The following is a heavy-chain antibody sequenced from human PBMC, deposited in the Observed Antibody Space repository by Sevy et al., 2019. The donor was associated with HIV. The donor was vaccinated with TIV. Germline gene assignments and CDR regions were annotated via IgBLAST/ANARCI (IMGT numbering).Heavy chain of an antibody. CDR1: GFTFSSYG. Sequence: GGSLRLSCAASGFTFSSYGMHWVRQAPGKGLEWVAVIWYDGSNKYYADSVKGRFTISRDNSKNTLYLQMNSLRAEDTAVSYCAREGYSSSWYLGAFDIWGQGTMVTVSS. J-gene: IGHJ3*02. V-gene: IGHV3-33*01. CDR3: AREGYSSSWYLGAFDI. CDR2: IWYDGSNK. D-gene: IGHD6-13*01.